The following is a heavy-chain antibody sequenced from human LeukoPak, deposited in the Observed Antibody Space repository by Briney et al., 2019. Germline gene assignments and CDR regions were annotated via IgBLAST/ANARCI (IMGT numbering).Heavy chain of an antibody. CDR2: ISGSGGST. J-gene: IGHJ4*02. CDR3: ARHLYGDYEYYFDY. Sequence: GGSLRLSCAASGFTFSSYAMSWVRQAPGKGLEWVSAISGSGGSTYYADSVKGRFTISRDNSKNTLYLQMNSLRAEDTAVYYCARHLYGDYEYYFDYWGQGTLVTVSS. V-gene: IGHV3-23*01. D-gene: IGHD4-17*01. CDR1: GFTFSSYA.